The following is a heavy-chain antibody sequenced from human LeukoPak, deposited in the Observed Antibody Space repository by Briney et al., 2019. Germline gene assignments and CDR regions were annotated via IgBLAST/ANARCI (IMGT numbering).Heavy chain of an antibody. CDR3: TTRGARYFDWSDVFDY. CDR1: GFTFSNAW. D-gene: IGHD3-9*01. J-gene: IGHJ4*02. Sequence: GGSLRVSCAASGFTFSNAWMSWVRQAPGKGLEWVGRIKSKTDGGTTDYAAPVKGRFTISRDDSKNTLYLQMNSLKTEDTAVYYCTTRGARYFDWSDVFDYWGQGTLVTVSS. V-gene: IGHV3-15*01. CDR2: IKSKTDGGTT.